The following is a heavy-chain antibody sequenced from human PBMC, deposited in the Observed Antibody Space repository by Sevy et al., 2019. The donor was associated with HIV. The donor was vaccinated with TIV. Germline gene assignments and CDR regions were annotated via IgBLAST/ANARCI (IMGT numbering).Heavy chain of an antibody. CDR1: GGSVSSGSYY. D-gene: IGHD2-15*01. CDR2: IYYSGST. V-gene: IGHV4-61*01. J-gene: IGHJ4*02. Sequence: SETLSLTCTVSGGSVSSGSYYWSWIRQPPGKGLEWIGYIYYSGSTNYNPSLKSRVTISVDTSKNQFSLKLSSVTAADTAVYYCARDRTYCSGGSRYFDYWGQGTLVTVSS. CDR3: ARDRTYCSGGSRYFDY.